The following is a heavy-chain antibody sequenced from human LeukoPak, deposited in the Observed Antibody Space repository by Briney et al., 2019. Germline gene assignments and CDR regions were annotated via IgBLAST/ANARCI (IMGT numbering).Heavy chain of an antibody. CDR2: IYSGGST. CDR3: ARDSFDSGSSPSDF. CDR1: GFTVSSNY. V-gene: IGHV3-66*01. Sequence: GGSLRLSCAASGFTVSSNYMSWVRQAPGKGLEWVSIIYSGGSTYYADSVKGRFTISRDNARNSLFLQMSSLRDDDTAVYYCARDSFDSGSSPSDFWGQGTLVTVSS. J-gene: IGHJ4*02. D-gene: IGHD3-9*01.